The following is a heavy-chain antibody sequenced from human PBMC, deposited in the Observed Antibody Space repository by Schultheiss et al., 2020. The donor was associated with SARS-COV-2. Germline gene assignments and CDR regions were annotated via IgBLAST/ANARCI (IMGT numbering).Heavy chain of an antibody. CDR3: AREVLEWLDNDYYYYMDV. CDR1: GFIFGDYS. V-gene: IGHV3-49*04. Sequence: GGSLRLSCTASGFIFGDYSITWVRQAPGKGLEWVGFIRSKAIGGAIEYDASVQGRFTISRDNSKNTLYLQMNSLRAEDTAVYYCAREVLEWLDNDYYYYMDVWGKGTTVTVSS. CDR2: IRSKAIGGAI. J-gene: IGHJ6*03. D-gene: IGHD3-3*01.